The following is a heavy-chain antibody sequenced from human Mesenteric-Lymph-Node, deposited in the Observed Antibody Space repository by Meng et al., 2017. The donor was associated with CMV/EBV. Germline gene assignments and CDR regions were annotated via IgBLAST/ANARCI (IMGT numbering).Heavy chain of an antibody. D-gene: IGHD3-10*01. Sequence: GESLKISCSASGFTFSSYSMNWVPQAPGKGLEWVSSISSSSSYIYYADSVKGRFTISRDNAKNSLYLQMNSLRAEDTAVYYCAGEGAFRYASGSYSYFFDYWGQGTLVTVSS. CDR1: GFTFSSYS. CDR2: ISSSSSYI. CDR3: AGEGAFRYASGSYSYFFDY. J-gene: IGHJ4*02. V-gene: IGHV3-21*01.